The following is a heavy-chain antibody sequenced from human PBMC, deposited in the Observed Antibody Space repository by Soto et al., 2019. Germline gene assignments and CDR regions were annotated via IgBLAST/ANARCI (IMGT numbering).Heavy chain of an antibody. CDR1: GFTFSSYA. J-gene: IGHJ4*02. CDR3: AKVLGGATTGYYFDY. D-gene: IGHD1-26*01. CDR2: ICGSGGST. V-gene: IGHV3-23*01. Sequence: EVQLLESGGGLVQPGGSLRLSCAASGFTFSSYAMSWVRQAPGKGLEWVSAICGSGGSTYYADSVKGRFTISRDNSKNRLYLQMNSLRAEDTAVYYCAKVLGGATTGYYFDYWGQGTLVTVSS.